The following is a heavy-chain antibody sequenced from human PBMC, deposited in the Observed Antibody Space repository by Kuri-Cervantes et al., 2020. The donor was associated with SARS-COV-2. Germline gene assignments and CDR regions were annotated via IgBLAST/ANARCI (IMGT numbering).Heavy chain of an antibody. J-gene: IGHJ4*02. CDR3: ARGELGISDY. D-gene: IGHD7-27*01. V-gene: IGHV3-21*01. CDR1: GFTFSSYS. Sequence: ETLSLTCAASGFTFSSYSMNWVRQAPGKGLEWVSSISSSSSYIYYADSVKGRFTISRDNAKNSLYLQMNSPRAEDTAVYYCARGELGISDYWGQGTLVTVSS. CDR2: ISSSSSYI.